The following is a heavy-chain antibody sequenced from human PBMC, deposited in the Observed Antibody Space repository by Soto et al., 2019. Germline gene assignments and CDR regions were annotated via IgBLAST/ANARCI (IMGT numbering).Heavy chain of an antibody. CDR3: ARDRIAMAGTPDYFHP. J-gene: IGHJ1*01. Sequence: GGSLRLSCAASGFTVSSNYMSWVRQAPGKGLEWVSVIYSGGSTYYADSVKGRFTISRDNSKNTLYLQMNSLRAEDTAVYYCARDRIAMAGTPDYFHPRAQRTLVPVS. CDR1: GFTVSSNY. D-gene: IGHD6-19*01. CDR2: IYSGGST. V-gene: IGHV3-66*01.